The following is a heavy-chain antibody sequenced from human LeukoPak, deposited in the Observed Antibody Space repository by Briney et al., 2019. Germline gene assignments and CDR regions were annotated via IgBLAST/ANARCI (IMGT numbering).Heavy chain of an antibody. CDR3: ARAYGTNGYFQLPIDY. CDR1: GFTFSSYG. D-gene: IGHD2-8*01. V-gene: IGHV3-23*01. Sequence: GGSLRLSCAASGFTFSSYGMSWVRQAPGKGLEWVSGITASGDTTHHVDSVKGRFTISRDNSKNTLFLQMNSLRVEDTALYYCARAYGTNGYFQLPIDYWGQGALVTVSS. CDR2: ITASGDTT. J-gene: IGHJ4*02.